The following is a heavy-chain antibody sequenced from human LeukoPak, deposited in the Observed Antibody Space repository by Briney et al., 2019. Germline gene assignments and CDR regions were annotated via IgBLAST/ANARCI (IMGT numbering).Heavy chain of an antibody. J-gene: IGHJ4*02. D-gene: IGHD6-13*01. CDR3: AKDRNQGSWYSYFDY. V-gene: IGHV3-23*01. CDR1: GFTFDNYA. Sequence: GGSLRLSCAASGFTFDNYATSWVRQAPGKGLEWVSAISGSADGTYYTNSVKGRFTISRDNSKNTLYLQMDSLRAEDTAVYYCAKDRNQGSWYSYFDYWGQGTLVTVSS. CDR2: ISGSADGT.